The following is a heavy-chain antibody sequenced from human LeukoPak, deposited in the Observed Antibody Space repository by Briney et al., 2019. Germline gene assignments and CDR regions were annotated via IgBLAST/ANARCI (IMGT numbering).Heavy chain of an antibody. CDR2: IIPIFGTA. V-gene: IGHV1-69*13. J-gene: IGHJ1*01. CDR1: GGTFSSYA. Sequence: SVKVSCKASGGTFSSYAISWVRQAPGQGLEWMGGIIPIFGTANYAQKFQGRVTITADESTSTAYMELSSLRSEDTAVYYCASPPGWLPTNIYFQHWGQGTLVTVSS. D-gene: IGHD6-19*01. CDR3: ASPPGWLPTNIYFQH.